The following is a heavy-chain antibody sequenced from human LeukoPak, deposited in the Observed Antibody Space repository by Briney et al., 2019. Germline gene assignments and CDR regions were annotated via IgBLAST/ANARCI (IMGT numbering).Heavy chain of an antibody. J-gene: IGHJ6*03. D-gene: IGHD3-10*01. CDR2: IYPGDSDT. Sequence: GESLKISCKGSGYSFTSYWIGWVRQMPGKGLEWMGIIYPGDSDTRYSSSFQGQVTISADKSISTAYLQWSSLKASDTAMYYCARGPSITMVRGGQWYYYMDVWGKGTTVTISS. CDR3: ARGPSITMVRGGQWYYYMDV. V-gene: IGHV5-51*01. CDR1: GYSFTSYW.